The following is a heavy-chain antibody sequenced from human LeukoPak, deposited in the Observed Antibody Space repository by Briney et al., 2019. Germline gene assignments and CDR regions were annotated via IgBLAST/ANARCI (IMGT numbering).Heavy chain of an antibody. CDR1: GFTFSDYW. D-gene: IGHD1-7*01. CDR2: IRTSGTNT. V-gene: IGHV3-11*06. J-gene: IGHJ4*02. Sequence: GGSLRLSCAASGFTFSDYWMTWVRQAPGKGLEWVSYIRTSGTNTDYTGSVKGRFTISRDNAKNSLYLQMNSLRAEDTAVYYCARMNYVSSGWGAPFDYWGQGTLVTVSS. CDR3: ARMNYVSSGWGAPFDY.